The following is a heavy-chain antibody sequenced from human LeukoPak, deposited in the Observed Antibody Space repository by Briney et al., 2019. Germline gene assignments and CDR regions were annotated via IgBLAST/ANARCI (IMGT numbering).Heavy chain of an antibody. CDR3: ARELIIYGSGSWPHYYYYYGMDV. CDR1: GGSISSYY. V-gene: IGHV4-4*07. D-gene: IGHD3-10*01. J-gene: IGHJ6*02. CDR2: IYTSGST. Sequence: SETLSLTCTVSGGSISSYYWSWIRQPAGKGLEWIGRIYTSGSTNYNPSLKSRVTMSVGTSKNQFSLKLSSVTAADTAVYYSARELIIYGSGSWPHYYYYYGMDVWGQGTTVTVSS.